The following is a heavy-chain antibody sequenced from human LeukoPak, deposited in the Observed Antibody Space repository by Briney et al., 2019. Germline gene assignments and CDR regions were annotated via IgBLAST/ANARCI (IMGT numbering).Heavy chain of an antibody. J-gene: IGHJ4*02. V-gene: IGHV4-38-2*02. CDR3: ARLGRLGATDGDY. D-gene: IGHD1-26*01. CDR2: MYHSGST. Sequence: SETLSLTCTVSGYSISSGHYWGWIRQPPGKGLEWIGSMYHSGSTYYNPPLKSRVTISEDTSKNQFSLKLRSVTAADTAVYYCARLGRLGATDGDYWGQGTLVTVSS. CDR1: GYSISSGHY.